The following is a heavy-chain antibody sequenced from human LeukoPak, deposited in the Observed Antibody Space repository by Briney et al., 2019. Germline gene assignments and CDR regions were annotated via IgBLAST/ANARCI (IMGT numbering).Heavy chain of an antibody. CDR3: ARGLQWGFDW. CDR1: GFNFNIYS. J-gene: IGHJ4*02. V-gene: IGHV3-48*01. D-gene: IGHD6-19*01. Sequence: GGSLRLSCEASGFNFNIYSMNWVRQAPGKGLEWVSYITGSSAPIYYGDSVKGRFTISRDNAKNSLFLQMNSLRVEDKAVYYCARGLQWGFDWWGQGTLVTVSS. CDR2: ITGSSAPI.